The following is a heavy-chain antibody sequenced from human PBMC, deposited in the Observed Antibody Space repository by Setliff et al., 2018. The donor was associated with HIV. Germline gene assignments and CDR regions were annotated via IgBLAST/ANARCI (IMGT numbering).Heavy chain of an antibody. CDR2: IYPGDSVT. D-gene: IGHD3-3*01. CDR3: TRRRRAPGTEDLEAH. CDR1: GYTFTNYW. J-gene: IGHJ4*02. Sequence: GESLKISCRASGYTFTNYWIGWVRQMPGKGLEWIGVIYPGDSVTRYGPSFQGQVFISADRSITTAYLEWSSLKASDTAIYYCTRRRRAPGTEDLEAHWGQGTLVTVSS. V-gene: IGHV5-51*01.